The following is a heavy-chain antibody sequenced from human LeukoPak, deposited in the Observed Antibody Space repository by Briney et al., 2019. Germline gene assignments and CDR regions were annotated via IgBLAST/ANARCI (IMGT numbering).Heavy chain of an antibody. V-gene: IGHV4-59*11. CDR2: MYDSVRT. D-gene: IGHD5-18*01. Sequence: SETLSLTCTVPGGSISSHYWSWIRQPPGKGLEWFGYMYDSVRTKDNPSLKSRVTLSADTSKNQFSLRPSSVTAADTAVYYCATIKRGNIYGYFDFWGQGILVTVSS. J-gene: IGHJ4*02. CDR3: ATIKRGNIYGYFDF. CDR1: GGSISSHY.